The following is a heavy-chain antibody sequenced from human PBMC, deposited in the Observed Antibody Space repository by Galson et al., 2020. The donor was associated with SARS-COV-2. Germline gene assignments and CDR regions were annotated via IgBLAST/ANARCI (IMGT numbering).Heavy chain of an antibody. D-gene: IGHD3-3*01. V-gene: IGHV3-11*01. CDR1: GFIFSDYH. CDR3: AREGSKFYEFWSGYFKKGWFDP. J-gene: IGHJ5*02. Sequence: GESLKISCAASGFIFSDYHMTWIRQAPGKGLQWVAYISGSSGTIHYAESVKGRFTVSRDNDKKSVYLQMNSLRAEDTAIYYCAREGSKFYEFWSGYFKKGWFDPWGQGTLVTVSS. CDR2: ISGSSGTI.